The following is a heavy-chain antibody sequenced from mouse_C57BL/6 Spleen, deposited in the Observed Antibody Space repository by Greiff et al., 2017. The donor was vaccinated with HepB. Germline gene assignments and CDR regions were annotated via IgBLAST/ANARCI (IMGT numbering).Heavy chain of an antibody. CDR3: AREQLRGGYYFDY. J-gene: IGHJ2*01. CDR1: GYTFTSYW. Sequence: QVQLQQPGAELVKPGASVKLSCKASGYTFTSYWMHWVKQRPGQGLEWIGMIHPNSGSTNYNEKFKSKATLTVDKSSSTAYMQLSSLTSEDSAVYYWAREQLRGGYYFDYWGQGTTLTVSS. CDR2: IHPNSGST. D-gene: IGHD3-2*02. V-gene: IGHV1-64*01.